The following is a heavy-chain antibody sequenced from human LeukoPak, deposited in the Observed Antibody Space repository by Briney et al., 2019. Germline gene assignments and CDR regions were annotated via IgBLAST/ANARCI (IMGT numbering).Heavy chain of an antibody. CDR1: GFTVSTDH. CDR2: ISGSGGST. CDR3: AKMVHTEQWLVPFDY. J-gene: IGHJ4*02. V-gene: IGHV3-23*01. Sequence: GGSLRLSCAASGFTVSTDHMSWVRQAPGKGLEWVSGISGSGGSTYYADSVMGRFTISRDNSKNTLYVQMNSLRAEDTAVYYCAKMVHTEQWLVPFDYWGQGTLVTVSS. D-gene: IGHD6-19*01.